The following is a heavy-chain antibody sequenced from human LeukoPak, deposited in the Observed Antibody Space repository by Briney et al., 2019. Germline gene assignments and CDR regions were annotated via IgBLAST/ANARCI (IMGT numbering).Heavy chain of an antibody. Sequence: PGGSLRLSCAVSGFTFTDTYMTWIRQAPGKGLESLSYISPSGTDISYADSVKGRFTISRDNAKNSLYLQMNSLRAEDTAVYYCTRDRWGYDSSGYYDELDYWGQGTLVTVSS. CDR3: TRDRWGYDSSGYYDELDY. CDR2: ISPSGTDI. J-gene: IGHJ4*02. D-gene: IGHD3-22*01. CDR1: GFTFTDTY. V-gene: IGHV3-11*01.